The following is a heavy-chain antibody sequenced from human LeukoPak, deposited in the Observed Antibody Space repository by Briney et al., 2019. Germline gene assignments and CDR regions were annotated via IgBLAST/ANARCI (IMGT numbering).Heavy chain of an antibody. J-gene: IGHJ5*02. V-gene: IGHV3-74*01. CDR2: ISSDGANA. CDR1: GFTFSTYW. Sequence: PGGSLRLSCAASGFTFSTYWMHWVRQIPGRGLVWVSRISSDGANANYADSVKGRFTISRDNAKNSLYLQMNGLRAADTAAYYCMRGATDTTRWFDPWGQGTLVTVSS. CDR3: MRGATDTTRWFDP. D-gene: IGHD1-7*01.